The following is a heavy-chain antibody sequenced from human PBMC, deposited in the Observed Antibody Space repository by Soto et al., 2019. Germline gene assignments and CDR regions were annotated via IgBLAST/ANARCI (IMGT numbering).Heavy chain of an antibody. D-gene: IGHD2-2*02. CDR2: IKQDGSEK. CDR1: GFTFSSSW. V-gene: IGHV3-7*01. J-gene: IGHJ5*02. CDR3: ARDRECSSPSCYIYNWFDP. Sequence: EVQLVESGGGLVQPGGSLRLSCAASGFTFSSSWMSWVRQAPGKGLEWVANIKQDGSEKYYVDSVKGRFTISRDNAKNSLYLQMNSLRAEDTAVYYCARDRECSSPSCYIYNWFDPWGQGTLVTVSS.